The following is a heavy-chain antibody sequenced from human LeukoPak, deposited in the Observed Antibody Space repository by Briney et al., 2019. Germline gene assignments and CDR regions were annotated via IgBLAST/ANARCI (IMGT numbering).Heavy chain of an antibody. D-gene: IGHD6-19*01. CDR2: ISSSGSTI. CDR3: ARDVMYSSGWYGGFDY. V-gene: IGHV3-48*04. CDR1: GFTFSSYS. J-gene: IGHJ4*02. Sequence: GGSLRLSCAASGFTFSSYSMNWVRQAPGKGLEWVSYISSSGSTIYYADSVKGRFTISRDNAKNSLYLQMNSLRAEDTAVYYCARDVMYSSGWYGGFDYWGQGTLVTVSS.